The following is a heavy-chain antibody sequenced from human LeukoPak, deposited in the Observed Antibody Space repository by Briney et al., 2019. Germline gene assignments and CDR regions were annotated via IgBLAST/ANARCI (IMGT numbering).Heavy chain of an antibody. CDR1: GFTLSTYS. D-gene: IGHD2-15*01. CDR2: ISISSTYI. J-gene: IGHJ5*02. CDR3: ARDPLGYCSGGSCDWFDP. Sequence: GGSLRLSCAASGFTLSTYSMNWVRQAPGKGLEWVSSISISSTYIYYADSVKGRFTISRDNAKNSLYLQMNSLRAEDTAVYYCARDPLGYCSGGSCDWFDPWGQETLVTVSS. V-gene: IGHV3-21*01.